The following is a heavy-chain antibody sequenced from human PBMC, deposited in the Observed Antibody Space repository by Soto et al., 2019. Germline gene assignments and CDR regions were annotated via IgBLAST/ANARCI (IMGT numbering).Heavy chain of an antibody. D-gene: IGHD2-21*02. CDR3: ASLPIGDSPFDY. CDR1: GGSFSGYY. V-gene: IGHV4-34*01. Sequence: SETLSLTCAVYGGSFSGYYWSWIRQPPGKGLEWIGEINHSGSTNYNPSLKSRVTISVDTSKNQFSLKLSSVTAADTAVYYCASLPIGDSPFDYWGQGTLVTVSS. CDR2: INHSGST. J-gene: IGHJ4*02.